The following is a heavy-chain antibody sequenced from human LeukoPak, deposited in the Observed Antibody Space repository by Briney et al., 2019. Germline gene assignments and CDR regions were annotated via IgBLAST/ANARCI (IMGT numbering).Heavy chain of an antibody. J-gene: IGHJ5*02. V-gene: IGHV4-4*07. Sequence: PSETLSLTCTGSGGSISSYYWSWIRQPAGKGLEWIGRIYTSGSTNYNPSLKSRVTMSVDTSKNQFSLKLSSVTAADTAVYYCARDKWVAAAGTRFDPWGQGTLVTVSS. CDR2: IYTSGST. D-gene: IGHD6-13*01. CDR3: ARDKWVAAAGTRFDP. CDR1: GGSISSYY.